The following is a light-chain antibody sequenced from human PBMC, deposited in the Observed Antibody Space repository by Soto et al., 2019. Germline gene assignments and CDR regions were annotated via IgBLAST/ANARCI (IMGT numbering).Light chain of an antibody. V-gene: IGKV3D-7*01. J-gene: IGKJ5*01. CDR1: QSIDSNY. CDR3: QQDYNSPFT. Sequence: SMSPGTLSLFQGETVTLSCRASQSIDSNYLSWYQQKAGQAPRLLISGASTRDTGIPARFSGSGSGTDFTLTISRLQAEDFEVYYCQQDYNSPFTFGQGTRLEIK. CDR2: GAS.